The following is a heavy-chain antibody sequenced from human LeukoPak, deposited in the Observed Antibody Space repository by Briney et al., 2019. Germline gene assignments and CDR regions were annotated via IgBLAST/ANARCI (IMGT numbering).Heavy chain of an antibody. CDR3: AKGSTYNYGPDY. CDR1: GFTFSSYA. D-gene: IGHD5-18*01. J-gene: IGHJ4*02. Sequence: PGGSLRLSCVASGFTFSSYAMSWVRQAPGKGLEWVSGISGSGGSTYYADSVKGRFTISRDNSKNTLYLQMNSLRAEDTAVYYCAKGSTYNYGPDYWGQGTLVTVSS. V-gene: IGHV3-23*01. CDR2: ISGSGGST.